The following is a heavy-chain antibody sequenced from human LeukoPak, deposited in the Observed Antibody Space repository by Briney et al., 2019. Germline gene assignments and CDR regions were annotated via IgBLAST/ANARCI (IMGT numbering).Heavy chain of an antibody. V-gene: IGHV4-39*07. CDR1: GGSIRSSYYY. D-gene: IGHD3-3*01. J-gene: IGHJ5*02. Sequence: SETLSLACTVSGGSIRSSYYYWGWIRQPPGKGLEWIGSIYDSGSTNYNPSLKSRVTISVDTSKNQFSLKLSSVTAADTAVYYCARGVAYTIFGVVIPPGWFDPWGQGTLVTVSS. CDR2: IYDSGST. CDR3: ARGVAYTIFGVVIPPGWFDP.